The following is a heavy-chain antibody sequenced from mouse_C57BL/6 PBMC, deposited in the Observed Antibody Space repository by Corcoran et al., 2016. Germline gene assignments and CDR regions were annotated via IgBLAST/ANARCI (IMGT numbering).Heavy chain of an antibody. CDR2: INTYSGVP. J-gene: IGHJ4*01. CDR1: GYTFTTYG. D-gene: IGHD2-3*01. Sequence: QIQLVQSGPELKKPGETVKISCKASGYTFTTYGMSWVKQAPGKGLKWMGWINTYSGVPTYADDFKGRFAFSLENSASTAYLQISNLKNEDTATYFCAPSGGGLLGAMDYGGQGTSVTVSS. V-gene: IGHV9-3*01. CDR3: APSGGGLLGAMDY.